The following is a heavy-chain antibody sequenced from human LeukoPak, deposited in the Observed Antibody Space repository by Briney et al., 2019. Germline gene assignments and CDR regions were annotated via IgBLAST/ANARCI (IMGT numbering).Heavy chain of an antibody. D-gene: IGHD1-26*01. CDR2: ITGSGGST. V-gene: IGHV3-23*01. J-gene: IGHJ4*02. CDR3: AKRSGSYCFDY. CDR1: GFTFSTYA. Sequence: PGGSLRLSCAASGFTFSTYAMTWVRQAPGKGLEWVSAITGSGGSTYYAGSVKGRFTISRDNSKNTLYLQMNSLRAEDTAVYYCAKRSGSYCFDYWGQGTLVTVSS.